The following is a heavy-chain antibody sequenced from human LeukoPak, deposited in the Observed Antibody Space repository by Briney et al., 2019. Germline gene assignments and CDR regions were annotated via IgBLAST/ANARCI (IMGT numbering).Heavy chain of an antibody. CDR2: VLYDGSNE. CDR1: GFTFSHYA. J-gene: IGHJ4*02. CDR3: AKLTTS. Sequence: GGSLRLSCAASGFTFSHYAIHWVRQAPGKGLEWVALVLYDGSNEYYADSVKGRFSISRDNSNNTLYLQMNSLRAEDTAVYYCAKLTTSWGQGTLVTVSS. D-gene: IGHD4-11*01. V-gene: IGHV3-30-3*01.